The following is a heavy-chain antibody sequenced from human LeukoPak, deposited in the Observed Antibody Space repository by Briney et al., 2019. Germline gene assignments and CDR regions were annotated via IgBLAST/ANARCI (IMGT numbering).Heavy chain of an antibody. D-gene: IGHD4-17*01. CDR2: IYSGGST. Sequence: GGSLRLSCAASGFTVSSNYMSWIRQAPGKGLEWVSVIYSGGSTYYADSVKGRFTISRDNSKNTLYLQMNSLRAEDTAVYYCARDAYGDYYFDYWGQGTLVTVSS. CDR3: ARDAYGDYYFDY. J-gene: IGHJ4*02. V-gene: IGHV3-53*01. CDR1: GFTVSSNY.